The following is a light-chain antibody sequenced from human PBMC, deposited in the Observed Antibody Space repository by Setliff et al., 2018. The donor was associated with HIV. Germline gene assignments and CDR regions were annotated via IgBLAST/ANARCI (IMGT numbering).Light chain of an antibody. CDR1: SGDVGRYNL. CDR3: CSNTGSNTYV. V-gene: IGLV2-23*01. J-gene: IGLJ1*01. Sequence: QSALAQPASVSGSPGQSITISCTGTSGDVGRYNLVSWYQQQPGKPPKLMIYQASKRPSGVSNRFSGSKSSNTASLTISGLQAEDEADYYCCSNTGSNTYVFGTGTKVTVL. CDR2: QAS.